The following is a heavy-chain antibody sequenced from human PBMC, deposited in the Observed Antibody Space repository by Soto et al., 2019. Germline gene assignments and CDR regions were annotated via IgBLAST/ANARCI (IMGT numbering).Heavy chain of an antibody. V-gene: IGHV3-30*18. CDR1: GFTFSSYG. CDR2: ISYDGSNK. D-gene: IGHD3-3*02. J-gene: IGHJ6*02. CDR3: AKDHSLATLDV. Sequence: GSLRLSCAASGFTFSSYGMHWVRQAPGKGLEWVAVISYDGSNKYYADSVKGRFTISRDNSKNTLYLQMNSLRAEDTAVYYCAKDHSLATLDVWGQGTTVTVSS.